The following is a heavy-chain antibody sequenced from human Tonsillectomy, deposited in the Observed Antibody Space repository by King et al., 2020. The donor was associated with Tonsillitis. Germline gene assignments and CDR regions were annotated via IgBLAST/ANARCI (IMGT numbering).Heavy chain of an antibody. CDR1: GGTFSSYA. CDR3: ARDAPLYYDSGGYDSYGMDV. D-gene: IGHD3-22*01. V-gene: IGHV1-69*09. CDR2: IIPMFGIA. J-gene: IGHJ6*02. Sequence: QLVQSGAEVKKPGSSMKVSCKASGGTFSSYAISWVRQAPGQGLEWMGRIIPMFGIANNAQKFQGRVTITADKSTGTAYMELSSLRSEDTAVYYCARDAPLYYDSGGYDSYGMDVWGQGTTVTVSS.